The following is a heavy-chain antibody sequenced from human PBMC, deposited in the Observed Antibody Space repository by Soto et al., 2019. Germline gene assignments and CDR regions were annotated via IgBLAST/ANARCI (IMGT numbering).Heavy chain of an antibody. CDR1: GGTFSSYA. V-gene: IGHV1-69*06. Sequence: ASVKVSCKASGGTFSSYAISWVRQAPGQGLEWMGGIIPIFGTANYAQKFQGRVTITADKSTSTAYMELSSLRSEDTAVYYCAIAARPGYYYCGMDVWGQGTTVTVSS. CDR3: AIAARPGYYYCGMDV. D-gene: IGHD6-6*01. CDR2: IIPIFGTA. J-gene: IGHJ6*02.